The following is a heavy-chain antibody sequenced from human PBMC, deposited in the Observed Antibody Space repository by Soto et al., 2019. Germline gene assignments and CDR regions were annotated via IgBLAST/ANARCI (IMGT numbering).Heavy chain of an antibody. CDR3: AKDVEKYDFWSGYYPSRIGMDV. CDR2: ISDDGSNK. V-gene: IGHV3-30*18. D-gene: IGHD3-3*01. Sequence: QVQLVESGGGVVQPGRSLRLSCAASGFNFSNYGMDWVRQAPGKGLEWVAVISDDGSNKYYADSVKGRFTISRDNSKSTLYLQMNSLRAEDTAVYYCAKDVEKYDFWSGYYPSRIGMDVWGQGTTVTVSS. CDR1: GFNFSNYG. J-gene: IGHJ6*02.